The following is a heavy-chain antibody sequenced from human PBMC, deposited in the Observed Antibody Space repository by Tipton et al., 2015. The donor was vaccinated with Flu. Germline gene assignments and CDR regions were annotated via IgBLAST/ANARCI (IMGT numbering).Heavy chain of an antibody. J-gene: IGHJ4*02. Sequence: TLSLTCSVSGDSIGSDYYWSWIRQSAGKGLEWIGRIYTSGSVNYNPSLDSRLTISIDASRNQFSLRLSSVTAADTAVYYCSREGDDFWRAYEDSWGQGTPVIVSS. D-gene: IGHD3-3*01. CDR1: GDSIGSDYY. CDR3: SREGDDFWRAYEDS. CDR2: IYTSGSV. V-gene: IGHV4-61*02.